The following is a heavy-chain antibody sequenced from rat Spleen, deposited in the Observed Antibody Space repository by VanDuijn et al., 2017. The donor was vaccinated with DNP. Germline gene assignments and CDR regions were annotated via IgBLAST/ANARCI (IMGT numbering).Heavy chain of an antibody. D-gene: IGHD1-11*01. J-gene: IGHJ3*01. V-gene: IGHV5-22*01. CDR3: ARPNYGGYEGWFAY. Sequence: EVQLVESGGGLVQPGRSLKISCAASGFPFSDYFMAWVRQAPNKGLEWVASISHDGGGTFYGDSVKGRFTISRENAKTTLYLQMNSLRSEDTATYYCARPNYGGYEGWFAYWGQGTLVTVSS. CDR1: GFPFSDYF. CDR2: ISHDGGGT.